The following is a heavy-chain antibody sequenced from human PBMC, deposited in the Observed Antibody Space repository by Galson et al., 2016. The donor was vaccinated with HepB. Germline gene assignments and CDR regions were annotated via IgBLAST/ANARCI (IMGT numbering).Heavy chain of an antibody. D-gene: IGHD6-13*01. J-gene: IGHJ4*02. CDR3: TRDFGYSNYD. CDR1: GFSFSYTW. CDR2: TKEDGGEK. V-gene: IGHV3-7*01. Sequence: SLRLCCAGAGFSFSYTWMSWGRQGPGKGLEWVGATKEDGGEKHYVDSVKGRFSISRDNAKNSLSLQMNSLRVEDTAVYYCTRDFGYSNYDWGQGTLVTVSS.